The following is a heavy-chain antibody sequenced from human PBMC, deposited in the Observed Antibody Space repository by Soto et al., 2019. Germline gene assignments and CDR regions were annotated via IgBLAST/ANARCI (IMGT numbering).Heavy chain of an antibody. J-gene: IGHJ6*02. CDR2: IGTAGDT. Sequence: GRLLRDSWAASGFTFSSYDVHWVRQATGKGLEWVSVIGTAGDTYYPGSVKGRFTISRENAKNSLYLQMNSLRAEDTAVYYCARDIRYCSGNSCYSGGMDVWGQGTTVTVSS. D-gene: IGHD2-15*01. CDR1: GFTFSSYD. CDR3: ARDIRYCSGNSCYSGGMDV. V-gene: IGHV3-13*01.